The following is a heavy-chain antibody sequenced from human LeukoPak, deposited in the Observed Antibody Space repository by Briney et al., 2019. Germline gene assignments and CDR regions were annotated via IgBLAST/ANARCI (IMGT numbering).Heavy chain of an antibody. D-gene: IGHD2-15*01. Sequence: ASVKVSCKASGYTFTSYGVSWVRQAPGQGLEWMGWISAYNGNTNYAQKLQGRVTMTTDTSTSTAYMELRSLRSDDTAVYYCARGGYCSGGSCNEEYGWFDPWGQGTLVTVSS. CDR1: GYTFTSYG. CDR2: ISAYNGNT. CDR3: ARGGYCSGGSCNEEYGWFDP. V-gene: IGHV1-18*01. J-gene: IGHJ5*02.